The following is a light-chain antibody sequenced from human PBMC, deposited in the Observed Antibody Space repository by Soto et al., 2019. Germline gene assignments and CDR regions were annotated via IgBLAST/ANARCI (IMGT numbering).Light chain of an antibody. CDR1: QSVLYTSNGNNF. J-gene: IGKJ1*01. V-gene: IGKV4-1*01. CDR3: QQYYSSPWT. CDR2: WAS. Sequence: IVMTQSPASLAVSLGERATINCKSSQSVLYTSNGNNFLAWYQQKPGQSPNLLIYWASTRESGVPDRFSGSWSGTDFTLNISSLQAEDVAVYYCQQYYSSPWTFGQGTKVEIK.